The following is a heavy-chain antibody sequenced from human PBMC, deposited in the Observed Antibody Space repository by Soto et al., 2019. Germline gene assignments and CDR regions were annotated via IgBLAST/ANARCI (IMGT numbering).Heavy chain of an antibody. J-gene: IGHJ4*02. D-gene: IGHD3-3*01. CDR3: AKCYYDFWSGYYWPLPADD. CDR2: ISGSGGST. Sequence: SHRLRYVASGCYLRDFGMSWVRPAPGKGLEWVSAISGSGGSTYYADSVKGRFTISRDNSKNTLYLQMNSLRAEDTAVYYCAKCYYDFWSGYYWPLPADDWGQGTLVNGTS. V-gene: IGHV3-23*01. CDR1: GCYLRDFG.